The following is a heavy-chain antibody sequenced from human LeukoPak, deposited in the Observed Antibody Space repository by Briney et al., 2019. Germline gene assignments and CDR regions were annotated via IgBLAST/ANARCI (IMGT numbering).Heavy chain of an antibody. CDR1: GYTFTSYG. V-gene: IGHV1-18*01. D-gene: IGHD2-2*01. Sequence: ASVKVSCKASGYTFTSYGISWVRQAPGQGLEWMGWISAYNGNTNYAQKLQGRVTMTTDTSTSTAYMELRSLRSDDTAVYYCARYRLSRGVVVPDAPTFFDYWGQGTLVTVSS. J-gene: IGHJ4*02. CDR3: ARYRLSRGVVVPDAPTFFDY. CDR2: ISAYNGNT.